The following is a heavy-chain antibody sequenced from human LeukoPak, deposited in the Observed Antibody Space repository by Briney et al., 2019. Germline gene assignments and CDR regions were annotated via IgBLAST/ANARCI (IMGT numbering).Heavy chain of an antibody. D-gene: IGHD4-11*01. V-gene: IGHV4-39*07. Sequence: SETLSLTCTVSGGSISSSSYYWGWIRQPPGKGLEWIGSIYYSGSTYYNPSLKSRVTISVDTSKNQFSLKLSSVTATDTAVYYCARDTAKMTTFDPWGQGTLVTVSS. CDR2: IYYSGST. J-gene: IGHJ5*02. CDR1: GGSISSSSYY. CDR3: ARDTAKMTTFDP.